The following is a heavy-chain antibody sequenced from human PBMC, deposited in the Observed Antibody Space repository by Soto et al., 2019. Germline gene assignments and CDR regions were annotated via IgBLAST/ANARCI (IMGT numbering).Heavy chain of an antibody. CDR1: GFTFSSYA. V-gene: IGHV3-23*01. Sequence: EVQLLESGGGLVQPGGSLRLSCAASGFTFSSYAMTWVRQAPGKGLEWVSTISGSGGRTYSADSVKGRFTISRDNSKNTLFLQMNSLRAEDTAVYYCAKSYDCGRGTCLPNWFDFWGQATLVTVSS. D-gene: IGHD2-15*01. J-gene: IGHJ5*01. CDR3: AKSYDCGRGTCLPNWFDF. CDR2: ISGSGGRT.